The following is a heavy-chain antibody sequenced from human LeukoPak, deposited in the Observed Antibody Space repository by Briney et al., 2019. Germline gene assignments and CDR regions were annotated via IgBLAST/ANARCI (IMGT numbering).Heavy chain of an antibody. V-gene: IGHV3-21*01. D-gene: IGHD2-21*02. J-gene: IGHJ4*02. CDR2: FSSSGYI. CDR3: ARDGPSDSNSFDY. CDR1: GFTFSSYG. Sequence: GGSLRLSCAASGFTFSSYGMNWVRQAPGKGLEWVSSFSSSGYIFYADSVKGRFTISRDNAKNSMNQQMNSLRAEDTAVYYCARDGPSDSNSFDYWGQGTLVTVSS.